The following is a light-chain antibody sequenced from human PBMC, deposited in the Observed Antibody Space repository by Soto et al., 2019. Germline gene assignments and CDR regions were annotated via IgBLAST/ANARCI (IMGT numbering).Light chain of an antibody. CDR2: KAS. Sequence: DIQMTQSPSTLSASVGDRVTITCRATQNINSWLAWYQQKPGKAPKLLIYKASSLESGVPSRFSGSGSGTEFTLTISSLQPDYFATYYCQQYDTYVTFGQGTKVEIK. CDR1: QNINSW. V-gene: IGKV1-5*03. J-gene: IGKJ1*01. CDR3: QQYDTYVT.